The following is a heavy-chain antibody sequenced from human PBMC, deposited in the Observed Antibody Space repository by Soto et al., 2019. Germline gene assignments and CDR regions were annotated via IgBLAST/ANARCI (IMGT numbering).Heavy chain of an antibody. J-gene: IGHJ5*02. CDR3: AISPQMVYAPIWFDP. Sequence: GGSLRLSCAASGFTFSSYWMHWVRQAPGKGLVWVSRINSDGSSTSYADSVKGRFTISRDNAKNTLYLQMNSLRAEDTAVYYCAISPQMVYAPIWFDPWGQGTLVTAPQ. V-gene: IGHV3-74*01. CDR2: INSDGSST. D-gene: IGHD2-8*01. CDR1: GFTFSSYW.